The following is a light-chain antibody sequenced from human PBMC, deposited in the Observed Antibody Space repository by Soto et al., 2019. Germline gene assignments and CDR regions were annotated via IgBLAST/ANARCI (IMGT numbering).Light chain of an antibody. CDR1: QSISNW. V-gene: IGKV1-5*01. CDR3: QQYDTHSRT. Sequence: DIQMTQSPSTLSASVGDRVTITCRASQSISNWLAWYQQRPGKAPKLLIYDASSLQSGVPSRFSGGRSGTEFTLTISSLQADDFATYYCQQYDTHSRTFGQGTKLEI. CDR2: DAS. J-gene: IGKJ2*01.